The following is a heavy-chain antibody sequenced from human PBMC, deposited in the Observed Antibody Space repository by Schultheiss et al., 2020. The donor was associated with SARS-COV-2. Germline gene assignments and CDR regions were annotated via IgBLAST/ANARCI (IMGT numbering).Heavy chain of an antibody. J-gene: IGHJ6*03. CDR1: GGFISSYY. Sequence: SETLSLTCTVSGGFISSYYWSWIRQPPGKGLEWIGYIYYSGSTNYNPSLKSRVTISVDTSKNQFSLKLSSVTAADTAVYYCARLGRHYYYMDVWGKGTTVTVSS. CDR3: ARLGRHYYYMDV. D-gene: IGHD3-16*01. CDR2: IYYSGST. V-gene: IGHV4-59*01.